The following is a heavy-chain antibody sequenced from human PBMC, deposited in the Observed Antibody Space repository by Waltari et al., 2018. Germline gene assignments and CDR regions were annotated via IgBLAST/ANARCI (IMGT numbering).Heavy chain of an antibody. CDR3: ARDLRVAAAGLDY. J-gene: IGHJ4*02. V-gene: IGHV3-74*01. CDR2: INSDGSST. D-gene: IGHD6-13*01. CDR1: CFPFSRYW. Sequence: EVQLVESRGGLVQPGESLRHSFAASCFPFSRYWMHWIRQAPGKGLVWVSRINSDGSSTSYADSGKGRFTISRDNAKNTLYLQMNSLRAEDTAVYYCARDLRVAAAGLDYWGQGTLVTVSS.